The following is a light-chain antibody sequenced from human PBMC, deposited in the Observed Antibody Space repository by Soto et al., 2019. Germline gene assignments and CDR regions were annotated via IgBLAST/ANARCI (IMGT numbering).Light chain of an antibody. CDR2: DAS. V-gene: IGKV3-11*01. Sequence: EIVLTQSPATLSLSPGERATLSCRASQSFNSIYLAWYQKKPGQAPRLLIYDASNRATGIPARFSGSGSGTDFTLTISSLEPEDFAVYYCQHRSNWLTFGGGTKVDIK. CDR3: QHRSNWLT. J-gene: IGKJ4*01. CDR1: QSFNSIY.